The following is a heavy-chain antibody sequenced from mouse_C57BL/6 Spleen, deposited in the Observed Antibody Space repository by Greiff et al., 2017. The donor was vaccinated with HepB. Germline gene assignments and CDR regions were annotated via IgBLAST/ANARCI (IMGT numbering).Heavy chain of an antibody. J-gene: IGHJ1*03. Sequence: EVHLVESGGGLVQPKGSLKLSCAASGFSFNTYAMNWVRQAPGKGLEWVARIRSKSNNYATYYADSVKDRFTISRDDSESMLYLQMNNLKTEDTAMYYCVRNWDVHWYFDVWGTGTTVTVSS. CDR2: IRSKSNNYAT. D-gene: IGHD4-1*01. V-gene: IGHV10-1*01. CDR1: GFSFNTYA. CDR3: VRNWDVHWYFDV.